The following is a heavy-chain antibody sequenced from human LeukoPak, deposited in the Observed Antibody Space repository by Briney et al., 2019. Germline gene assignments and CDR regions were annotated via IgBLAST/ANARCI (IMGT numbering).Heavy chain of an antibody. D-gene: IGHD2-2*02. CDR2: IYPDNSDT. J-gene: IGHJ4*02. V-gene: IGHV5-51*01. CDR1: GYRFTNYW. Sequence: GESLKNSCKGSGYRFTNYWIGWVRQMPGKGLEWMGLIYPDNSDTRYSPSFQGQVTISADKSISTAYLQWSSLKASDTAMYYCAIGGDSTTSCYRCFDYWGQGTLVTVSS. CDR3: AIGGDSTTSCYRCFDY.